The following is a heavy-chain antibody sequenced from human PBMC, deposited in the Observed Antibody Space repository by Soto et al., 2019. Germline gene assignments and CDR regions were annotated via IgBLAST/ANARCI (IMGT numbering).Heavy chain of an antibody. CDR1: GFTFSNYV. J-gene: IGHJ4*02. CDR3: VRDLGYGAGSYYRGLDY. CDR2: IWYDGSNK. V-gene: IGHV3-33*01. Sequence: QVQLVESGGGVVQPGRSLRLSCAASGFTFSNYVMHWVRQAPGKGLGWVGVIWYDGSNKHYADSVKGRFTISRDNSKNTVYLKMNSLRDEDTAVYYCVRDLGYGAGSYYRGLDYWGQGTLVTVSS. D-gene: IGHD3-10*01.